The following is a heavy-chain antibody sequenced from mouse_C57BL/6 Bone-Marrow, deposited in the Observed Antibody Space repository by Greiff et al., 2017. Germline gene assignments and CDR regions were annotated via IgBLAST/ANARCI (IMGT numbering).Heavy chain of an antibody. D-gene: IGHD4-1*01. Sequence: VQLKESGPGLVKPSQTVFLTCTVTGISITTGNYRWRWLRPFPGNKLVWIVYNYYSGTITYTPSLTSRTTITRDTPKNQFFLDMNSLTAEDTATYYCARVGDAMDYWGQGPSVTVSS. CDR3: ARVGDAMDY. CDR1: GISITTGNYR. V-gene: IGHV3-5*01. CDR2: NYYSGTI. J-gene: IGHJ4*01.